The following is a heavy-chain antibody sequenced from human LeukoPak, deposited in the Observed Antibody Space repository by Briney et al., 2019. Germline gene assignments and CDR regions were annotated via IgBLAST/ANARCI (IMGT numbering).Heavy chain of an antibody. CDR3: ARDNSRTLDY. V-gene: IGHV3-33*01. J-gene: IGHJ4*02. Sequence: GGSLRLSCAASGFTFSSYDIHWVRQAPGKGLEWVAAIWHDGSNEYYVDSVKGRFTISRDNSKNTLYLQMNSLRAEDTAVYYCARDNSRTLDYWGQGTLVTVSS. CDR2: IWHDGSNE. CDR1: GFTFSSYD.